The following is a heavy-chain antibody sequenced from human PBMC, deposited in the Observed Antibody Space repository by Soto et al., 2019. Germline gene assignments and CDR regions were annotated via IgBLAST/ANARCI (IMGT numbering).Heavy chain of an antibody. CDR1: GFTFNIYW. CDR3: AVHASGSNFDY. CDR2: IKQDGSEK. Sequence: PGESLKISCAASGFTFNIYWMNWVRQAPGKGLEWVANIKQDGSEKYYVDSVKGRFTISRDNAKNSLYLQMNSLRAEDTAVYYCAVHASGSNFDYWGQGTLVTVSS. D-gene: IGHD3-10*01. V-gene: IGHV3-7*01. J-gene: IGHJ4*02.